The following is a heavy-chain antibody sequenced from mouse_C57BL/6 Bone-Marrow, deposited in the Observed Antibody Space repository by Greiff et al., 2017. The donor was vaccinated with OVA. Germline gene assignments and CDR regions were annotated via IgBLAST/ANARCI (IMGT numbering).Heavy chain of an antibody. CDR3: ARQGGMDY. D-gene: IGHD3-3*01. Sequence: QVQLKQSGAELVMPGASVKLSCKASGYTFTSYWMHWVKQRPGQGLEWIGEIDPSDSYTNYNQKFKGKSTLTVDKSSSTAYMQLSSLTSEDSAVYYCARQGGMDYWGQGTSVTVSS. V-gene: IGHV1-69*01. CDR2: IDPSDSYT. CDR1: GYTFTSYW. J-gene: IGHJ4*01.